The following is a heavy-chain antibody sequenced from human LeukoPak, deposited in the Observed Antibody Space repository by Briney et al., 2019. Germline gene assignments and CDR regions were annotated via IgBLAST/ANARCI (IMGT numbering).Heavy chain of an antibody. J-gene: IGHJ4*02. CDR3: ARASDYGDYTNFDY. D-gene: IGHD4-17*01. CDR2: ISNSGSHT. V-gene: IGHV3-11*06. Sequence: GGSLRLSCAASGFTFSDYYMSWVRQAPGKGLEWVSYISNSGSHTMYADSVKGRFTISRDNAKNTLYLQMTSLRAEDTAGYYCARASDYGDYTNFDYWGQGTLVTVSS. CDR1: GFTFSDYY.